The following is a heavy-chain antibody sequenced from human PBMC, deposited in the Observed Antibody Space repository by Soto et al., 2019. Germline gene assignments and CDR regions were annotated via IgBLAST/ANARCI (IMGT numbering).Heavy chain of an antibody. Sequence: QVKLVESRGGVVQPGRSLRLSCAASGFTFSSYGMHWVRQAPGKGLEWVAVIWYDGSNKYYADSVKGRFTISRDNSKNMLYLQMNSLRAEDTAVYYCARGRFPKQQLVPGLYWGQGTLVTVSS. CDR2: IWYDGSNK. D-gene: IGHD6-13*01. CDR3: ARGRFPKQQLVPGLY. J-gene: IGHJ4*02. V-gene: IGHV3-33*01. CDR1: GFTFSSYG.